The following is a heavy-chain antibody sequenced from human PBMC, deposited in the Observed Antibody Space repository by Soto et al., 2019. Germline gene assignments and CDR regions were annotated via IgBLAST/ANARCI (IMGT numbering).Heavy chain of an antibody. V-gene: IGHV3-33*01. J-gene: IGHJ4*02. D-gene: IGHD5-12*01. Sequence: QVQLVESGGGVVQPGRSLRLSCAASGFTFSSYGMHWVRQAPGKGLEWVAVIWYVGSNKYYADSVKGRFTISRDNSKNTLSLQMNSLRAEDTAVYYCARGTADGYNYAKGPFDYWGQGTLVTVSS. CDR2: IWYVGSNK. CDR1: GFTFSSYG. CDR3: ARGTADGYNYAKGPFDY.